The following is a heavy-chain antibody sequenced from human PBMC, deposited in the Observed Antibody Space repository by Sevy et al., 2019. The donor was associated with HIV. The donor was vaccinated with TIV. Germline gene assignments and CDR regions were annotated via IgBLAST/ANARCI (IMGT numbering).Heavy chain of an antibody. Sequence: GESLKISCAASGFTFSNAWMSWVRQAPGKGLEWVGRIKSKTDGGTTDYAAPVKGRFTISRDDSKNTLYLQMNSLKTEDTAVYYCTTGWYYYYYMDVWGKGTTVTVSS. J-gene: IGHJ6*03. CDR2: IKSKTDGGTT. D-gene: IGHD2-15*01. CDR1: GFTFSNAW. V-gene: IGHV3-15*01. CDR3: TTGWYYYYYMDV.